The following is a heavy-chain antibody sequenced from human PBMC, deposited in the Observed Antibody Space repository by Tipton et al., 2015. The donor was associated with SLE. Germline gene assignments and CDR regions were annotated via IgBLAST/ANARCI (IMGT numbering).Heavy chain of an antibody. CDR3: VRPSAGTLPLDY. CDR1: GYSFTNYW. Sequence: QLVQSGAEVKKPGESLKISCKGSGYSFTNYWIGWVRQRPGKGLEWMGTLYPGDSDTRYSPSFQGQVTISADKSSTTAYLQWSRPKPSYTAIYFCVRPSAGTLPLDYWCQGTLFTVSS. J-gene: IGHJ4*02. CDR2: LYPGDSDT. V-gene: IGHV5-51*03.